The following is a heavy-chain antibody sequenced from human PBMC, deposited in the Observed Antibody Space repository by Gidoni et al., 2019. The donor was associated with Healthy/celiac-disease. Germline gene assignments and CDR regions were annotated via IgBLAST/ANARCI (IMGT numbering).Heavy chain of an antibody. V-gene: IGHV4-31*03. J-gene: IGHJ5*02. CDR3: ARAWVSIAYCGGDCFGFDP. D-gene: IGHD2-21*02. CDR1: GGSISSGGYY. Sequence: QVQLQESGPGLVKPSQTLSLTGTVPGGSISSGGYYWSWIRQHPGQGLEWIGYIYYSGSTYYNPSLKSRFTISVDTSKNHFSLKLSSVTAADTAVYYCARAWVSIAYCGGDCFGFDPWGQGTLVTVSS. CDR2: IYYSGST.